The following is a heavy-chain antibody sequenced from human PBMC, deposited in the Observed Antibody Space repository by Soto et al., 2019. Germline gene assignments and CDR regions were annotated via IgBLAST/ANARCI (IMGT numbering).Heavy chain of an antibody. V-gene: IGHV6-1*01. CDR3: ARSGNTAMAKSLDY. CDR1: GDSVSSNSAA. Sequence: SQTLSLTCAVSGDSVSSNSAAWNWIRQSPSRGLEWLGRTYYRSKWYNDYAVSVKSRITINPDTSKDQFSLQLNSVTPEDTAVYYCARSGNTAMAKSLDYWGQGTLVTVSS. J-gene: IGHJ4*02. D-gene: IGHD5-18*01. CDR2: TYYRSKWYN.